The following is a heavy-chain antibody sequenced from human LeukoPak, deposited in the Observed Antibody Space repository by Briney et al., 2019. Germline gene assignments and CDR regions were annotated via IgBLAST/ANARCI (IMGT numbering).Heavy chain of an antibody. CDR1: GFTFSDYY. D-gene: IGHD6-13*01. CDR3: AKDFGYSSSWSLGYYYYGMDV. CDR2: ISTSGNVN. J-gene: IGHJ6*02. V-gene: IGHV3-11*01. Sequence: GGSLRLSCAASGFTFSDYYMTWIRQAPGKGLEWVSFISTSGNVNYYADSVKGRFTISRDNAKNSLYLQMNSLRAEDTALYYCAKDFGYSSSWSLGYYYYGMDVWGQGTTVTVSS.